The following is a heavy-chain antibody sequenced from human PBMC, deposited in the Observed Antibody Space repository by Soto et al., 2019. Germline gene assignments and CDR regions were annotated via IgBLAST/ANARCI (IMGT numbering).Heavy chain of an antibody. CDR3: AKDHRGSLTDAFDI. CDR1: GFTFDDYA. V-gene: IGHV3-9*01. Sequence: GGSLRLSCAASGFTFDDYAMHLVRQAPGKGLEWVSGISWNSGSIGYADSVKGRFTISRDNAKNSLYLQMNSLRAEDTALYYCAKDHRGSLTDAFDIWGQGTMVTVSS. J-gene: IGHJ3*02. CDR2: ISWNSGSI. D-gene: IGHD3-10*01.